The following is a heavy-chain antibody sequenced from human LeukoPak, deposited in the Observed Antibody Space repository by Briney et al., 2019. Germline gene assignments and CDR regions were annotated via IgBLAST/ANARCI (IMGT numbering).Heavy chain of an antibody. CDR2: IWYDGSNK. V-gene: IGHV3-33*01. CDR1: GFTFSSFG. CDR3: ARDETTGVLHFDY. J-gene: IGHJ4*02. D-gene: IGHD4-11*01. Sequence: GGSLRLSCAASGFTFSSFGMHWVRQAPGKGLEWVAVIWYDGSNKYYADSVKGRFTISRDNSENTLYLQMNSLRAEDMAVYYCARDETTGVLHFDYWGQGTLVTVSS.